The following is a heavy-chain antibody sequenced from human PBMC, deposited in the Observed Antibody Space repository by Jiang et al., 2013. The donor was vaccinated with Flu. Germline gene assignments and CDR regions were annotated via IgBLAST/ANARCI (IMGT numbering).Heavy chain of an antibody. CDR1: GGSISSYY. V-gene: IGHV4-59*08. CDR3: ARRESAFDI. Sequence: GLVKPSETLSLTCTVSGGSISSYYWSRIRQPPRKGLEWIGYIYYSGSTNYNPSLKSRVTISVDTSKNQFSLKLSSVTAADTAVYYCARRESAFDIWGQGTMVTVSS. J-gene: IGHJ3*02. CDR2: IYYSGST.